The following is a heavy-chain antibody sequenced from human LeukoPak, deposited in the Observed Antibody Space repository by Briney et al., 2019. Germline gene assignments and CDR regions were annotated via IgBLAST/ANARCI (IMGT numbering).Heavy chain of an antibody. J-gene: IGHJ5*02. D-gene: IGHD2-15*01. Sequence: GGSLRLSCAASGFTFSGSAVHWVRQSSGKGLEWVGHIDKKDNLYATAYAGSVKGRFTISRDDSKDTAFLHMDSLNTEDTALYYCTRDRGTYNWFDPWGQGTLVTVSS. CDR1: GFTFSGSA. CDR3: TRDRGTYNWFDP. CDR2: IDKKDNLYAT. V-gene: IGHV3-73*01.